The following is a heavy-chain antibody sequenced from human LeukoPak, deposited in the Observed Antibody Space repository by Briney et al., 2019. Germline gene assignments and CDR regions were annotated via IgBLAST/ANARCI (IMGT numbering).Heavy chain of an antibody. J-gene: IGHJ4*02. CDR3: ANGDGFDY. CDR1: GFTFSSYA. V-gene: IGHV3-7*01. CDR2: IKQDGSEK. Sequence: PGGSLRLSCAASGFTFSSYAMSWARQAPGKGLEWVANIKQDGSEKYYVDSVKGRFTISRDNAKNSLYLQMNSLRAEDTAVYYCANGDGFDYWGQGTLLTVSS. D-gene: IGHD5-24*01.